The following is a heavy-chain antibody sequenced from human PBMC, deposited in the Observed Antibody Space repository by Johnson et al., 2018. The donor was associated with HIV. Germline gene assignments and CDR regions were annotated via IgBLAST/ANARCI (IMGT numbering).Heavy chain of an antibody. J-gene: IGHJ3*02. Sequence: VQLVESGGGLVKPGGSLRISCAASGFTFSDYYMNWIRQVPGKGLQWISHISSSGNSIYYADSVKGRFTITRDNAENSLFLQMNSLRVEDTAVYYCACYSGRLRGGDGFAIWGQGPMVTV. V-gene: IGHV3-11*04. CDR1: GFTFSDYY. D-gene: IGHD5-12*01. CDR3: ACYSGRLRGGDGFAI. CDR2: ISSSGNSI.